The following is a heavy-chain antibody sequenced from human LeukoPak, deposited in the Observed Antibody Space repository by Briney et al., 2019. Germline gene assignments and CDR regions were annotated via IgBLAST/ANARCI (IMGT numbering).Heavy chain of an antibody. CDR2: ISYSGGT. D-gene: IGHD1-26*01. J-gene: IGHJ4*02. V-gene: IGHV4-59*08. Sequence: MSSETLSLTCTVSGGSISGYYWSWIRQPPGKGLEWIGFISYSGGTNYNPSLKSRVTISVDTSKNQFSLKLNSVTAADTAVYYCARHGGSYTFDYWGQGTLVTVSS. CDR1: GGSISGYY. CDR3: ARHGGSYTFDY.